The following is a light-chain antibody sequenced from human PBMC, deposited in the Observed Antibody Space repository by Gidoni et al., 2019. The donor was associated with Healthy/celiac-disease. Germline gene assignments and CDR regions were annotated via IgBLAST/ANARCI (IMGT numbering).Light chain of an antibody. V-gene: IGKV3-11*01. CDR1: QSVSSY. J-gene: IGKJ4*01. CDR2: AAS. Sequence: EIVLTQSAATLSLSPGERATLSCRASQSVSSYLAWYQQKPGQAPRLLIYAASNRATGTPARFSGSGSGTDFTLTISSLDPEDFAVYYCQQRSNWPPLTFGGGTKVEIK. CDR3: QQRSNWPPLT.